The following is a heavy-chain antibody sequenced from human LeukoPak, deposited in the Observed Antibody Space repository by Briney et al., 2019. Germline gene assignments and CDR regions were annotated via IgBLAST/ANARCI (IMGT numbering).Heavy chain of an antibody. CDR1: GFTFSNAW. CDR2: IKSKADGETT. Sequence: PGGSLRLSCAASGFTFSNAWMTWVRQAPGKGLEWVGRIKSKADGETTDYAAPVKGRFTISRDDSKNTLYLQMNSLRTGDTAVYYCTASRKDYWGQGTLVTVSS. J-gene: IGHJ4*02. V-gene: IGHV3-15*01. CDR3: TASRKDY.